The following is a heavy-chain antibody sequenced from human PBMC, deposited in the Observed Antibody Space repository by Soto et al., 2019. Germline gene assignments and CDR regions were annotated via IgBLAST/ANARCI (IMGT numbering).Heavy chain of an antibody. D-gene: IGHD6-13*01. CDR3: ARVGYSSRWFGWLDP. J-gene: IGHJ5*02. CDR2: IIPIFGTA. Sequence: GASVKVSCKASGGTFSSYAISWVRQAPGQGLEWMGGIIPIFGTANYAQKFQGRVTITADESTSTAYMELSSLRSEDTAVYYGARVGYSSRWFGWLDPGGQGTLVTVSS. CDR1: GGTFSSYA. V-gene: IGHV1-69*13.